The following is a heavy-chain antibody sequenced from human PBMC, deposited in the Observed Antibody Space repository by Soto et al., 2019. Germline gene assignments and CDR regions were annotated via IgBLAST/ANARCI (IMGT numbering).Heavy chain of an antibody. D-gene: IGHD3-10*01. CDR3: ARRTGCRVISLNSKTWLDP. Sequence: QVHLIQSGAELNKPGSSVKVSCQASGGTIHNYAFSWVLQAPGQGLAWVGGIIPGFATTHYVQNFQGGVTISANETTNTVYLDMSSLRSDDTAFYFCARRTGCRVISLNSKTWLDPWGQGSLSIVSS. V-gene: IGHV1-69*01. CDR1: GGTIHNYA. CDR2: IIPGFATT. J-gene: IGHJ5*02.